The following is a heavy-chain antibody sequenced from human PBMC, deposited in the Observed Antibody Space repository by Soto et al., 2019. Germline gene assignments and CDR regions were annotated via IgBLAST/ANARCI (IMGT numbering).Heavy chain of an antibody. V-gene: IGHV4-34*01. D-gene: IGHD3-22*01. CDR2: INDFGST. Sequence: PSETLSLTCAVYGESFSGYHWNWIRQTPGKGLEWIGEINDFGSTKHKPSLASRVTISVDTSKKQFSLRLTSVTAADTAVYYCARRRRGITMTRETYAMDVWGQGTTVTVSS. CDR1: GESFSGYH. J-gene: IGHJ6*02. CDR3: ARRRRGITMTRETYAMDV.